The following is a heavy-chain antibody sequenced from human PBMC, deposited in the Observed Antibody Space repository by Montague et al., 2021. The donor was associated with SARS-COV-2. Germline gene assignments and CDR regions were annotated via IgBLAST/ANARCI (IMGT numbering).Heavy chain of an antibody. CDR1: GFTFSSYW. J-gene: IGHJ4*02. CDR2: IKQDGSEK. D-gene: IGHD6-13*01. V-gene: IGHV3-7*01. Sequence: SLRLSCAASGFTFSSYWMSWVRQAPGKGPEWVANIKQDGSEKYYVDSVKGRFTISRDNAKNSLYLQMNSLRAEDTAVYYCARVGKSSWHFDYWGQGTLVTVSS. CDR3: ARVGKSSWHFDY.